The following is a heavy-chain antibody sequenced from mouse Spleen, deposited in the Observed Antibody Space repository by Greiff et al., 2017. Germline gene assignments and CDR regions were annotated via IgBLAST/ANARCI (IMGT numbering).Heavy chain of an antibody. V-gene: IGHV5-6*01. J-gene: IGHJ2*01. D-gene: IGHD4-1*01. CDR1: GFTFSSYG. CDR2: ISSGGSYT. CDR3: ARRGGTHYFDY. Sequence: EVQVVESGGDLVKPGGSLKLSCAASGFTFSSYGMSWVRQTPDKRLEWVATISSGGSYTYYPDSVKGRFTISRDNAKNTLYLQMSSLKSEDTAMYYCARRGGTHYFDYWGQGTTLTVSS.